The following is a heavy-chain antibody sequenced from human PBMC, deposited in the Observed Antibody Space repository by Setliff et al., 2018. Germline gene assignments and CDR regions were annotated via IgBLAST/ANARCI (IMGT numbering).Heavy chain of an antibody. Sequence: GASVKVSCKASGYTFTGYYMHWLRQAPGQGLEWMGWINPNSGGTNYAQKFQGRVTMTRDTSISTAYMELSRLRSDDTAVYYCARGIWANWGGAFDIWGQGTMVTVSS. V-gene: IGHV1-2*02. CDR3: ARGIWANWGGAFDI. CDR2: INPNSGGT. D-gene: IGHD3-16*01. CDR1: GYTFTGYY. J-gene: IGHJ3*02.